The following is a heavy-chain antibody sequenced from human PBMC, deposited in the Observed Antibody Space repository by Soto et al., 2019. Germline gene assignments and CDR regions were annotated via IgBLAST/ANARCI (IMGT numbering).Heavy chain of an antibody. CDR3: AKNPGYYYDSTGYHFDY. Sequence: PGGSLRLSCAASGFTFSSYGMHWVRQAPGKGLEWVSAISGSGGSTYYADSVKGRFTISRDNSKNTLYLQMNSLRAEDTAVYYCAKNPGYYYDSTGYHFDYWGQGTLVTVSS. V-gene: IGHV3-23*01. J-gene: IGHJ4*02. CDR1: GFTFSSYG. D-gene: IGHD3-22*01. CDR2: ISGSGGST.